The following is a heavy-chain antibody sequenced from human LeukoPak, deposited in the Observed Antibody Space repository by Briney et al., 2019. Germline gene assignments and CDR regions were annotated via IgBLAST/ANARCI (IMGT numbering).Heavy chain of an antibody. J-gene: IGHJ3*02. CDR3: ARRCGGGCFYAFDI. CDR1: GFTVSSNY. D-gene: IGHD2-21*02. V-gene: IGHV3-66*01. Sequence: GGSLRLSCAASGFTVSSNYMSWVRQAPGKGLEWVSVIYSGGSTYYADSVKGRFTISRDNSKNTLYLQMNSLRAEDTAVYYCARRCGGGCFYAFDIWGQGTMVTVSS. CDR2: IYSGGST.